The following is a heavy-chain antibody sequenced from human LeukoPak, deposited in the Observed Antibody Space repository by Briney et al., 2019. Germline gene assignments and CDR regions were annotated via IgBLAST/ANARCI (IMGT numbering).Heavy chain of an antibody. Sequence: HGEALKISFKGSGYRFTSYWIGWVRPVPGKGLEWMGIIYPGDSDTRYSPSFQGQVTISADKSISTAYLQWSSLKASDTDMYYCARKNSGYDYWGQGTLVTVSS. CDR2: IYPGDSDT. V-gene: IGHV5-51*01. D-gene: IGHD5-12*01. CDR1: GYRFTSYW. J-gene: IGHJ4*02. CDR3: ARKNSGYDY.